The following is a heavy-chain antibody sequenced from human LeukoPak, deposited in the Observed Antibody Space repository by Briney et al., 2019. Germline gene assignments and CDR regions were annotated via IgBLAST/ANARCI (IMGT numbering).Heavy chain of an antibody. D-gene: IGHD6-19*01. J-gene: IGHJ5*02. Sequence: GGSLRPSCAASGFTFSSYAMNWVRQAPGKGLEWVSTISDRSDKTYYADSVRGRFTISRDNSKNTLFLQMNSLRAEDTAVYYCARGVPGGSGWSLFDPWGQGTLVTVS. CDR1: GFTFSSYA. V-gene: IGHV3-23*01. CDR2: ISDRSDKT. CDR3: ARGVPGGSGWSLFDP.